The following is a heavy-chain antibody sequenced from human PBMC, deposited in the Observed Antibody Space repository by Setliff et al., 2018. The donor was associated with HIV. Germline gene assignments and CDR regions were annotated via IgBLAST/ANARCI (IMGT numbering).Heavy chain of an antibody. CDR2: INHSRST. V-gene: IGHV4-34*01. CDR3: AREDYYYYGMDV. Sequence: TSETLSLTCAVYGGSFSGYYWSWIRQPPGKGLEWIGEINHSRSTYYNPSLKSRVTISVDTSKNQFSLKLSSVTAADTAVYYCAREDYYYYGMDVWGQGTTVTVSS. CDR1: GGSFSGYY. J-gene: IGHJ6*02.